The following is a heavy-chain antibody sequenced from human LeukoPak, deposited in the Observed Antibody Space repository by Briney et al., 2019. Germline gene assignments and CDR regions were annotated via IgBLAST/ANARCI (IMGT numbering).Heavy chain of an antibody. CDR1: GFTFSSYA. Sequence: GGSLRLSCAASGFTFSSYAMKWVRQAPGKGLEWVSYISGSGNTIYYADSVKGRFSISRDNAKNSLYLQMNSLRDEDTAVYYCARDFYYGSGSSLDYWGQGTLVTVSS. CDR2: ISGSGNTI. CDR3: ARDFYYGSGSSLDY. V-gene: IGHV3-48*02. D-gene: IGHD3-10*01. J-gene: IGHJ4*02.